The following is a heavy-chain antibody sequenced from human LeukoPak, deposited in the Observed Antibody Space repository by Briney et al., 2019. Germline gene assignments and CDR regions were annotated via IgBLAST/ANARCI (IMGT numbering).Heavy chain of an antibody. CDR2: IYNSGST. CDR3: ARSRVGSTARPLDY. CDR1: GGSISSYY. Sequence: SETLSLTCTVSGGSISSYYWGWIRQSPGKGLEWIGSIYNSGSTYYNPSLKSRVTISLNTSKNQFSLKLSSVTAADTAVYYCARSRVGSTARPLDYWGQGTLVTVSS. J-gene: IGHJ4*02. D-gene: IGHD1-26*01. V-gene: IGHV4-39*07.